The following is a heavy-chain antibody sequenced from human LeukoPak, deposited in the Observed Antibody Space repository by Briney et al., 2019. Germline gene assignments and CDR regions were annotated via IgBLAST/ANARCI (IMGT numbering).Heavy chain of an antibody. CDR2: IIPIFGTA. D-gene: IGHD2-2*01. J-gene: IGHJ5*02. V-gene: IGHV1-69*13. CDR1: GGTFSSYA. Sequence: GASVKVSCKASGGTFSSYAISWVRQAPGQGLEWMGGIIPIFGTANYAQKFQGRVTITADESTSTAYMELSSLRSEDTAVYYCARAQHKGYQLLRNWFDPWGQGTLVTVSS. CDR3: ARAQHKGYQLLRNWFDP.